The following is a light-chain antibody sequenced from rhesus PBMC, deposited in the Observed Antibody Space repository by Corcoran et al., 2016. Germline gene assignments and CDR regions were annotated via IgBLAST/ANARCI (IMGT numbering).Light chain of an antibody. Sequence: DIQMTQSPSSLSASVGDTVNITCRASQGISSYLNWFQQKQGKAPKLLIYDASSLESGVPSRFRGSGSATDFTLTISSLQPEDFAAYYCLQHNSYPFTFGPGTKLDSK. J-gene: IGKJ3*01. CDR3: LQHNSYPFT. V-gene: IGKV1-28*03. CDR1: QGISSY. CDR2: DAS.